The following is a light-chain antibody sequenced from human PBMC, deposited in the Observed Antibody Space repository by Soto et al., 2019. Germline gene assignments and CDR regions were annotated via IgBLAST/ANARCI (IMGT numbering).Light chain of an antibody. Sequence: QSVLTQPASVSGSPGQSIAISCTGTSSDVGGYNYVSWYQQHPGKAPKLMISEVSNRPSGVSNLFSGSKSGNTASLTIAGLQAEEDADYYCSSYTSSSTYVFGTGTKLTVL. V-gene: IGLV2-14*01. CDR3: SSYTSSSTYV. CDR1: SSDVGGYNY. CDR2: EVS. J-gene: IGLJ1*01.